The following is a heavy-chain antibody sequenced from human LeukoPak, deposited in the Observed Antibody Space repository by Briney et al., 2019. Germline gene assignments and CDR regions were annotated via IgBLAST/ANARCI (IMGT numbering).Heavy chain of an antibody. Sequence: PGGSLRLSCAVSGITLSNYGMSWVRQAPGKGLEWVAGISDSGGRTKYADSVKGRFTISRDNSKNTLYPQMNSLRAEDTAVYFCAKRGVVIRVILVGFHKEAYYFDSWGQVALVTVSS. CDR1: GITLSNYG. J-gene: IGHJ4*02. V-gene: IGHV3-23*01. D-gene: IGHD3-22*01. CDR3: AKRGVVIRVILVGFHKEAYYFDS. CDR2: ISDSGGRT.